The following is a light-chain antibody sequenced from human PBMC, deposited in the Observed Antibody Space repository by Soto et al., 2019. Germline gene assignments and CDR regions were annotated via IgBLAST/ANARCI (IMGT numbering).Light chain of an antibody. CDR3: SSFTTSTTVV. Sequence: QSVLTQPASVSGSPGQSITISCTGTSSDIGGYNFVSWYQQHPGKAPRVLIYEVTNRPSGVSNRFSGSKSGNTASLAISGLQADDEADYYCSSFTTSTTVVFGGGTQLTVL. CDR2: EVT. V-gene: IGLV2-14*01. CDR1: SSDIGGYNF. J-gene: IGLJ2*01.